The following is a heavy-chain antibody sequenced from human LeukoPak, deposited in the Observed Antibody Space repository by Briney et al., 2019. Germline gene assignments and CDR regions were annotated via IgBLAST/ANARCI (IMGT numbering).Heavy chain of an antibody. J-gene: IGHJ4*02. Sequence: SETLSLTCSVSGGSIRSHCWNWIRQPPGKGLEWLGHIYYTGSTYYNPSLKSRVTISVDTSKNQFSLRLSSVTAADTAVYYCARERWEGGSFVMGFDYWGQGALVTVSS. V-gene: IGHV4-59*11. D-gene: IGHD1-26*01. CDR1: GGSIRSHC. CDR3: ARERWEGGSFVMGFDY. CDR2: IYYTGST.